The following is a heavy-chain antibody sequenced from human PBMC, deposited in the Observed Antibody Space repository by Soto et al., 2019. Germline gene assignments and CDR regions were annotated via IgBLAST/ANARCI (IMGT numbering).Heavy chain of an antibody. V-gene: IGHV3-23*01. CDR3: ARGSSFDY. CDR2: ISGSGGST. J-gene: IGHJ4*02. CDR1: VFTFSTSP. D-gene: IGHD3-10*01. Sequence: GGSLRLSCAASVFTFSTSPMSWVRQARGKGLEWVSTISGSGGSTYYADSVKGRFTISRDNSKNTLSVQMNSLRAEDTAVYYCARGSSFDYWGQGILVTVSS.